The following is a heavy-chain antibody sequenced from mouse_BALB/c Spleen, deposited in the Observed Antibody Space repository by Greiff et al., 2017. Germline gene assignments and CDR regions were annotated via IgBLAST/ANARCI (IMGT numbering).Heavy chain of an antibody. J-gene: IGHJ3*01. CDR3: ARPYGNYSWFAY. CDR1: GYTFTSYT. Sequence: VKLQESGAELARPGASVKMSCKASGYTFTSYTMHWVKQRPGQGLEWIGYINPSSGYTNYNQKFKDKATLTADKSSSTAYMQLSSLTSEDSAVYYCARPYGNYSWFAYWGQGTLVTVSA. CDR2: INPSSGYT. V-gene: IGHV1-4*01. D-gene: IGHD2-1*01.